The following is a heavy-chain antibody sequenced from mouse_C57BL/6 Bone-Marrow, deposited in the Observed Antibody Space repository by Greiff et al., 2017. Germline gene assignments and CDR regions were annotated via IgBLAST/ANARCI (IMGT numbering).Heavy chain of an antibody. V-gene: IGHV2-2*01. D-gene: IGHD1-1*01. Sequence: VQLQQSGPGLVQPSQSLYITCKVSGFSLTSYGVHWVRQSPGKGLEWLGVIWSGGSTDSNEAFISRLGISKYNAKSQVFFKMNSLQADYTAIYYCARHYYGSPFAYWGQGTLVTVSA. CDR3: ARHYYGSPFAY. CDR1: GFSLTSYG. J-gene: IGHJ3*01. CDR2: IWSGGST.